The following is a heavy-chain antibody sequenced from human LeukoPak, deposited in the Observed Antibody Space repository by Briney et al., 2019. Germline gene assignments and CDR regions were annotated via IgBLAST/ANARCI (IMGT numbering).Heavy chain of an antibody. V-gene: IGHV3-9*01. CDR1: GFTFDDYA. CDR3: AREGIAAAGEYFQH. CDR2: ISWNSGSI. Sequence: GGSLRLSCAASGFTFDDYAMHWVRQAPGKGLEWVSGISWNSGSIGYADSVKGRFTISRDNAKNSLYLQMNSLRAEDTAVYYCAREGIAAAGEYFQHWGQGTLVTVSS. J-gene: IGHJ1*01. D-gene: IGHD6-13*01.